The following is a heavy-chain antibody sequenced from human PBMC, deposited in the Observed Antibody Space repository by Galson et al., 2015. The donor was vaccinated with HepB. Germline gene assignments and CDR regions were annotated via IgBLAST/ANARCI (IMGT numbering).Heavy chain of an antibody. CDR2: GYYRGDT. V-gene: IGHV4-59*01. D-gene: IGHD3-22*01. Sequence: GLEWIGYGYYRGDTDYNPSLKSRVTVSVDTSKVQFSLKLTSVTATDTALYFCARAIDDGYDGSGYFDNWGQGILVTVSS. CDR3: ARAIDDGYDGSGYFDN. J-gene: IGHJ1*01.